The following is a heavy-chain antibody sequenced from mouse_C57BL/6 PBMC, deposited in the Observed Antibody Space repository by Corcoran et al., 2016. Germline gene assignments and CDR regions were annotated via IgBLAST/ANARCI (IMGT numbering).Heavy chain of an antibody. V-gene: IGHV1-26*01. J-gene: IGHJ1*03. CDR3: ERRGTTVVARWYSDV. Sequence: EVQLQQSGPELVKPGASVKISCKASGYTFTDYYMNWVKQSHGKSLEWIGDINPKNGGTSYNQKFKGKATLTVDKSPSTAYMELRSLKYEDSAVYYWERRGTTVVARWYSDVWCTGTTVTVSS. CDR1: GYTFTDYY. D-gene: IGHD1-1*01. CDR2: INPKNGGT.